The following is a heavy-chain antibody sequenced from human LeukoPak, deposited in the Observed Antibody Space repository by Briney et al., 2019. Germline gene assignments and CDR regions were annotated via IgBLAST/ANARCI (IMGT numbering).Heavy chain of an antibody. V-gene: IGHV3-30*02. Sequence: PGGSLRLSCAASGFTFSSYGMHWVRQAPGKGLEWVAFIRYDGSNKYYADSVKGRFTISRDNSKNTLYLQMNSLRAEDTAVYYCAKDKAYPYDSSGFDYWGQGTLVTVSS. CDR1: GFTFSSYG. D-gene: IGHD3-22*01. CDR2: IRYDGSNK. CDR3: AKDKAYPYDSSGFDY. J-gene: IGHJ4*02.